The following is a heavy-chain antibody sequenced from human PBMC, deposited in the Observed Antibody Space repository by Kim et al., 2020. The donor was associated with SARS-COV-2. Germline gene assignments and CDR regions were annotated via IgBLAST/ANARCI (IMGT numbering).Heavy chain of an antibody. D-gene: IGHD6-19*01. CDR3: AKCPHGWLVPGWFDP. Sequence: GGSLRLSCAASGFTFSSYGMHWVHQAPGKGLEWVAVISYDGSNKYYADSVKGRFTISRDNSKNTLYLQMNSLRAEDTAVYYCAKCPHGWLVPGWFDPWGQGTLVTVSS. J-gene: IGHJ5*02. CDR2: ISYDGSNK. V-gene: IGHV3-30*18. CDR1: GFTFSSYG.